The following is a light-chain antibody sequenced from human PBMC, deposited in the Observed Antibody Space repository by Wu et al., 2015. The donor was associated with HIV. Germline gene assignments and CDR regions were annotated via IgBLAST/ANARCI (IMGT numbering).Light chain of an antibody. Sequence: EIVLTQSPATLSLSPGERATLSCRASQSVRNYLAWFQQKPGQAPRLLIYDASNRATGIPARFSGSGSGTDFTLTISRLEPEDFAVYYCQQYGSTWTFGQGTKVEIK. CDR2: DAS. CDR3: QQYGSTWT. J-gene: IGKJ1*01. CDR1: QSVRNY. V-gene: IGKV3-11*01.